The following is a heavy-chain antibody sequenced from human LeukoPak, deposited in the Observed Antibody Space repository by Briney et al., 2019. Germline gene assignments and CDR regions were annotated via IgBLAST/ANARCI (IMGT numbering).Heavy chain of an antibody. Sequence: GGSLRLSCAASGFTFSSYAMSWVRQAPGKGLEWVSAISGSGGSTYYADSVKGRFTISRDNSKNTLCLQMNSLRAEDTAVYYCAKDTLNYYGSGSSTDYWGQGTLVTVSS. D-gene: IGHD3-10*01. J-gene: IGHJ4*02. V-gene: IGHV3-23*01. CDR3: AKDTLNYYGSGSSTDY. CDR1: GFTFSSYA. CDR2: ISGSGGST.